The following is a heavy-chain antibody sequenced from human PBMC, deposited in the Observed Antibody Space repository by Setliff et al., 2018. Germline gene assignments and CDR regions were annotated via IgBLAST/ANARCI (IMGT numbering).Heavy chain of an antibody. V-gene: IGHV7-4-1*02. J-gene: IGHJ6*03. CDR1: GYTFTTYA. CDR3: ARSSISCYYACNYNYMDV. D-gene: IGHD2-2*01. Sequence: ASVKVSCKASGYTFTTYAMGWMRQAPGQGFEWMGWINTNTGNPIYVQGFTGRFVFSLDTSVSTAYLQISSLKAEDTAIYYCARSSISCYYACNYNYMDVWGKGTTVTVSS. CDR2: INTNTGNP.